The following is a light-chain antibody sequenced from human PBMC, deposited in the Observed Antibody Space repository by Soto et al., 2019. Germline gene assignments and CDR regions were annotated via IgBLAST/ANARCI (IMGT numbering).Light chain of an antibody. J-gene: IGKJ4*01. CDR1: QSVSSR. CDR2: GAS. Sequence: EIVLTQSPDTLSLSPGERATLSCRASQSVSSRLGWYQQKPGQAPRLLISGASSRATGIPERFSGSGSGTDFTLTISRLEPEDFAVYYCQHYVISPLTFGGGTKVEI. V-gene: IGKV3-20*01. CDR3: QHYVISPLT.